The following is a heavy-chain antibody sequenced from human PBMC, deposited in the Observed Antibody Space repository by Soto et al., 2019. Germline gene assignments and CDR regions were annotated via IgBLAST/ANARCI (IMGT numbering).Heavy chain of an antibody. D-gene: IGHD1-26*01. V-gene: IGHV1-8*01. Sequence: ASVKVSCKASGYTFTSYDINWVRQATGQGLEWMGWMNPNSGNTGYAQKFQGRVTMTRNTSISTAYMELSSLRSEDTAVYYCARAGIEDQYYYYGMDVWGQGTTVTVSS. J-gene: IGHJ6*02. CDR3: ARAGIEDQYYYYGMDV. CDR2: MNPNSGNT. CDR1: GYTFTSYD.